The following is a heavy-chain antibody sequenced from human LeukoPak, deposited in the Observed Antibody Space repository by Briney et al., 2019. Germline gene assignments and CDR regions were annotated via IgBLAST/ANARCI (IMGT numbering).Heavy chain of an antibody. D-gene: IGHD4-17*01. V-gene: IGHV3-7*01. CDR1: GFTFSTYW. J-gene: IGHJ3*02. CDR2: IKQDGSEK. Sequence: GGSLRLSCAASGFTFSTYWMSWVRQAPGKGLEWVANIKQDGSEKYYVDSVKGRFTISRDNAQNSLYLQMNSLRAEDTAVYYCARHKPGDDAFDIWGQGTMVTVSS. CDR3: ARHKPGDDAFDI.